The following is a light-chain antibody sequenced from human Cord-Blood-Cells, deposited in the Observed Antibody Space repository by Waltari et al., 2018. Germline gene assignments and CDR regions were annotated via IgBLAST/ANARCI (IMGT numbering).Light chain of an antibody. CDR3: QQYNNWPWT. V-gene: IGKV3-15*01. CDR2: GAS. J-gene: IGKJ1*01. Sequence: EIVMTQSPATLYVSPGERATLSCRASQSVSSNLAWYQQKPGRAPRLLIYGASTRATGIPARFSGSGSGTEFTLTISSLQSEDFAVYYCQQYNNWPWTFGQGTKVEIK. CDR1: QSVSSN.